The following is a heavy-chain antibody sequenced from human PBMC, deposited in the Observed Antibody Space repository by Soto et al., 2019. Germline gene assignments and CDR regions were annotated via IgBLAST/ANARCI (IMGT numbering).Heavy chain of an antibody. CDR2: TYYSGST. CDR1: GGSISSYY. CDR3: ARVWPPANWFDP. Sequence: SETLSLTCTVSGGSISSYYWSWIRQPPGKGLEWIGYTYYSGSTNYNPSLKSRVTISVDTSKNQFSLKLSSVTAADTAVYYCARVWPPANWFDPWGQGTLVTVSS. D-gene: IGHD3-16*01. J-gene: IGHJ5*02. V-gene: IGHV4-59*01.